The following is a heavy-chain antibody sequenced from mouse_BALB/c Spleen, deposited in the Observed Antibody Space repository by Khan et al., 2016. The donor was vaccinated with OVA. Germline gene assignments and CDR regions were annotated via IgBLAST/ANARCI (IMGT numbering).Heavy chain of an antibody. D-gene: IGHD2-4*01. CDR1: GYSFTSYW. Sequence: VQLQQSGTVLARPGTSVKMSCKASGYSFTSYWIHWVKQRPGQGLEWIGTIYPGISDTRYNQKFKAKAKLTAVTSASTAYMEFSGLTNEDSAVYFCTRSFDSYYSDSWGQGTTLTVSS. J-gene: IGHJ2*01. V-gene: IGHV1-5*01. CDR3: TRSFDSYYSDS. CDR2: IYPGISDT.